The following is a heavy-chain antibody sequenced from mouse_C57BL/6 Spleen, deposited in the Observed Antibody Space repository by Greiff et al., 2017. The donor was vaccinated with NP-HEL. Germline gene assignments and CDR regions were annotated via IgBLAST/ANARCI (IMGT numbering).Heavy chain of an antibody. V-gene: IGHV5-12*01. J-gene: IGHJ2*01. D-gene: IGHD1-1*01. CDR1: GFTFSDYY. CDR3: ARQGTTVAPYFDY. CDR2: ISHGGGST. Sequence: EVQLVESGGGLVQPGGSLKLSCAASGFTFSDYYMYWVRQTPEKRLEWVAYISHGGGSTYYPDTVKGRFTISRDNAKNTLYLQMSRLKSEDTAMYYCARQGTTVAPYFDYWGQGTTLTVSS.